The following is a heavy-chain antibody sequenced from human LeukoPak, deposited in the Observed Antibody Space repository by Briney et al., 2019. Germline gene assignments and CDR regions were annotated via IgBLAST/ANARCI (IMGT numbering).Heavy chain of an antibody. D-gene: IGHD3-10*01. V-gene: IGHV3-7*01. J-gene: IGHJ4*02. CDR2: IRQDGTER. Sequence: GGSLRLSCAASKVSFSNYWMNWVRQAPGKGLEWVANIRQDGTERCYVDSVKGRFTISRDNAKNTLFLQMNSLRAEDTAVYYCARDLSLTMVRGVIDWGQGTLVTVSS. CDR1: KVSFSNYW. CDR3: ARDLSLTMVRGVID.